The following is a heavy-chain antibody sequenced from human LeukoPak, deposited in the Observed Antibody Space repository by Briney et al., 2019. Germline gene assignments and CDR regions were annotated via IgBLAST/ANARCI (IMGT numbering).Heavy chain of an antibody. CDR3: AKDLSLYCGGDCYRNEFYFDY. CDR2: IRQDGSEK. V-gene: IGHV3-7*03. J-gene: IGHJ4*02. CDR1: GFTFSSYW. D-gene: IGHD2-21*02. Sequence: GGSLRLSCAASGFTFSSYWMSWVRQAPGKGLEWVAAIRQDGSEKLYVDSVKGRFAISRDNAQSSMFLQMNSLRAEDTAVYYCAKDLSLYCGGDCYRNEFYFDYWGQGTLVTVSS.